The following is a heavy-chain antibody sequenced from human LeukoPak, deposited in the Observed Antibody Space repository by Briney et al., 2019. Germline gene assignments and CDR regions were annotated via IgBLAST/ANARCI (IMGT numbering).Heavy chain of an antibody. CDR3: ARRHEGYCSGGSCYWFDP. V-gene: IGHV5-51*01. CDR1: GYSFTSYW. J-gene: IGHJ5*02. Sequence: GESLKISCKGSGYSFTSYWIGWVRQIPGKGLEWMGIIYPGDSDTRYSPSFQGQVTISADKSISTAYLQWSSLKASDTAMYYCARRHEGYCSGGSCYWFDPWGQGTLVTVSS. CDR2: IYPGDSDT. D-gene: IGHD2-15*01.